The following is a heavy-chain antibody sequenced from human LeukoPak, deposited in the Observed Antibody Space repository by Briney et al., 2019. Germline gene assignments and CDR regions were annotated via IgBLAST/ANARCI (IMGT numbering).Heavy chain of an antibody. CDR2: IYYSGST. D-gene: IGHD5-18*01. J-gene: IGHJ4*02. CDR3: ARHSQYSYGLLYFFDF. Sequence: SETLSLTCTVSAGSISSSYWSWIRQPPGKGLEWIGYIYYSGSTNYNPSLKSRVTISVDTSKNQFSLKLRSVTAADTAVYYCARHSQYSYGLLYFFDFWGQGTLVTVSS. V-gene: IGHV4-59*08. CDR1: AGSISSSY.